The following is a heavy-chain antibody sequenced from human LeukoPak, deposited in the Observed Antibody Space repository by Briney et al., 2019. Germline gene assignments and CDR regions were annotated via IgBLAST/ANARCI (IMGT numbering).Heavy chain of an antibody. Sequence: QSGGSLRLSCAASGFTFSSYAMHWVRQAPGKGLEWVAVISYDGSNKHYADSVKGRFAISRDNSKSTLYLQMNSLRAEDTAVYYCARPTESYGDYGYYFDYWGQGTLVTVSS. CDR1: GFTFSSYA. J-gene: IGHJ4*02. CDR2: ISYDGSNK. V-gene: IGHV3-30*09. CDR3: ARPTESYGDYGYYFDY. D-gene: IGHD4-17*01.